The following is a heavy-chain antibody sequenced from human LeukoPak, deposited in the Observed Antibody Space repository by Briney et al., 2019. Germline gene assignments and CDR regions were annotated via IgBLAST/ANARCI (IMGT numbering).Heavy chain of an antibody. Sequence: GGSLRLSCAASGFTFSSYAMSWVRQAPGKGLEWVSAISGSGGSTYYADSVKGRFTISRDNSKNTLYLQMNNLRAEDTAVYYCAKPSKGGWLRYYFDYWGQGTLVTVSS. V-gene: IGHV3-23*01. CDR1: GFTFSSYA. D-gene: IGHD5-12*01. CDR2: ISGSGGST. J-gene: IGHJ4*02. CDR3: AKPSKGGWLRYYFDY.